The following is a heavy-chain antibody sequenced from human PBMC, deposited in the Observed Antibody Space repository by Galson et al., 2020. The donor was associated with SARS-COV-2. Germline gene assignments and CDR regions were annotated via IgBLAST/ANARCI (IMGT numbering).Heavy chain of an antibody. CDR3: ARARTTVVTPVHWFDP. V-gene: IGHV4-30-2*01. CDR1: GGSISSGGYS. CDR2: IYHSGST. J-gene: IGHJ5*02. D-gene: IGHD4-17*01. Sequence: SETLSLTCAVSGGSISSGGYSWSWIRQPPGKGLEWIGYIYHSGSTYYNQSLKSRVTISVDRSKNQFSLKLSSVTAADTAVYYCARARTTVVTPVHWFDPWGQGTLVTVSS.